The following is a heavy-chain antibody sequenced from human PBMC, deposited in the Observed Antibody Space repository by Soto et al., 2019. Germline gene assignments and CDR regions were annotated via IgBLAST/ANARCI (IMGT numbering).Heavy chain of an antibody. CDR3: ARDHTRGLRSSVYYYGMDV. Sequence: PSETLSLTCTVSGGSISSYYWSWIRQPPGKGLEWIGYIYYSGSTNYNPSLKSRVTISVDTSKNQFSLKLSSVTAADTAVYYCARDHTRGLRSSVYYYGMDVWGQGTTVTVSS. CDR1: GGSISSYY. J-gene: IGHJ6*02. D-gene: IGHD4-17*01. CDR2: IYYSGST. V-gene: IGHV4-59*01.